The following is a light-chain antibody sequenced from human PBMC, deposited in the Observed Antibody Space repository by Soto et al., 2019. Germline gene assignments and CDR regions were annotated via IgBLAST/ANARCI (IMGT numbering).Light chain of an antibody. CDR2: AAS. Sequence: IQLTQSPSSLSASVGDSVTITCRASQAISNYLAWFQQRPGKAPDLLIYAASTLQSGVPSRFSGSGAGTDFTLIISSLQPEDFGTYYCQQLNNYPLTFGGGTKVEIK. CDR1: QAISNY. CDR3: QQLNNYPLT. V-gene: IGKV1-9*01. J-gene: IGKJ4*01.